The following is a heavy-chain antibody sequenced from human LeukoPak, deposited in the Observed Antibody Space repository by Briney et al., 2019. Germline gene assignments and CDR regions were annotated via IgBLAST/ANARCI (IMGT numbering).Heavy chain of an antibody. CDR3: VRGGGYDYGDYVFDY. CDR2: IIPIFGTA. J-gene: IGHJ4*02. V-gene: IGHV1-69*01. Sequence: ASVKVSCKASGGTFSSYAISWVRQAPGQGLEWMGGIIPIFGTANYAQKFQGRVTITADESTSTAYMELSSLRSEDTAVYYCVRGGGYDYGDYVFDYWGQGTLVTVSS. D-gene: IGHD4-17*01. CDR1: GGTFSSYA.